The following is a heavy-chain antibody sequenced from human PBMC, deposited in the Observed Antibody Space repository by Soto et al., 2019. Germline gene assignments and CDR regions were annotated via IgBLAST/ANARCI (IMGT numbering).Heavy chain of an antibody. D-gene: IGHD2-8*01. J-gene: IGHJ4*02. V-gene: IGHV1-2*02. Sequence: GASVKVSCKASGYTFTDYYMHWVRQAPGQGLEWMGWTNPNSGATSYAQRFQGRVTTTRDTSISTAYMELSRLTSDDTAVYYCAREGGDIVQMVYALPWYWGQGTLVTVSS. CDR3: AREGGDIVQMVYALPWY. CDR1: GYTFTDYY. CDR2: TNPNSGAT.